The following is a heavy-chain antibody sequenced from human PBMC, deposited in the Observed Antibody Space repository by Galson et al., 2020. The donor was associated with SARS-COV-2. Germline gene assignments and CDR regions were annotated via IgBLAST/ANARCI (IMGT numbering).Heavy chain of an antibody. CDR2: MKSQVDGGTS. CDR3: VDFWSDMDV. Sequence: GGSLRLSCVASGLTFSNAWMNWVRQAPGKGLEWVGRMKSQVDGGTSDYATTVKGRFTISRDDSQNTVYLQMDSLTSDDTAVYYCVDFWSDMDVWGQGTTVTVSS. J-gene: IGHJ6*02. D-gene: IGHD3-3*01. CDR1: GLTFSNAW. V-gene: IGHV3-15*07.